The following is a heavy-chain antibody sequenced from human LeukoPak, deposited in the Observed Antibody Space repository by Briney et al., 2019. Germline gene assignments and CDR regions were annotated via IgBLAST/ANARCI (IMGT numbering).Heavy chain of an antibody. V-gene: IGHV1-2*02. J-gene: IGHJ4*02. CDR3: ARGYLLRIVNYFDY. CDR2: INANSGGT. D-gene: IGHD3-9*01. CDR1: GYTFTNNY. Sequence: GASVKVSCKASGYTFTNNYMDWVRQAPGQGLEWMGWINANSGGTNYAQKFQGRVTMTRDTSISTAYMELSGLRSDDTAVYFCARGYLLRIVNYFDYGGQEPLVPVSS.